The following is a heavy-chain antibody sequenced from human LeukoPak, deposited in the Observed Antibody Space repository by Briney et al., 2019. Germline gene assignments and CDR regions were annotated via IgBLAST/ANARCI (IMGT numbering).Heavy chain of an antibody. D-gene: IGHD3-22*01. CDR2: ISSSSSYI. V-gene: IGHV3-21*01. CDR1: GFTFSSYS. Sequence: GGSLRLSCAASGFTFSSYSMNWVRQAPGKGLEWVSSISSSSSYIYYADSVKGRFTVSRDNAKNSLYLQMNSLRAEDTAVYYCARDAYDSSGLDYWGQGTLVTVSS. J-gene: IGHJ4*02. CDR3: ARDAYDSSGLDY.